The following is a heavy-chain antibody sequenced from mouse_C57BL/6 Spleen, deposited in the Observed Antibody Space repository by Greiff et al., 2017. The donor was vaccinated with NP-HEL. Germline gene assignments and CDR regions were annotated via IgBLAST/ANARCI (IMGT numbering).Heavy chain of an antibody. CDR1: GFTFSSYG. CDR3: ARPDPAMDD. CDR2: ISSGGSYT. Sequence: EVKLMESGGDLVKPGGSLKLSCAASGFTFSSYGMSWVRQTPDKRLEWVATISSGGSYTYYPDSVKGRFTISRDNAKNTLYLQMSSLKAEDTAMYYCARPDPAMDDWGQGTSVTVSS. V-gene: IGHV5-6*01. J-gene: IGHJ4*01.